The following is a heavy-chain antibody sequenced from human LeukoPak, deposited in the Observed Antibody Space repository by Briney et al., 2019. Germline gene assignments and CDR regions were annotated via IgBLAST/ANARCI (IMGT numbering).Heavy chain of an antibody. D-gene: IGHD6-19*01. V-gene: IGHV4-4*02. J-gene: IGHJ4*02. CDR1: GGSISSSNW. CDR2: IYHSGST. Sequence: PSETLSLTCAVSGGSISSSNWWSWVRQPPGKGLEWIGEIYHSGSTNYNPSLKSRVTISVDKSKNQFSLKLSSVTAADTAVYYRARRDSSGWSQYYFDHWGQGTLVTVSS. CDR3: ARRDSSGWSQYYFDH.